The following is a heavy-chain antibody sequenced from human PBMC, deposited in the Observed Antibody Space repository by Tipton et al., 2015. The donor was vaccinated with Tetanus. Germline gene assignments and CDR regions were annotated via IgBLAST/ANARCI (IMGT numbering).Heavy chain of an antibody. D-gene: IGHD5-12*01. CDR1: GFTFSSYW. V-gene: IGHV3-74*01. CDR2: INSDGSST. Sequence: SLRLSCAASGFTFSSYWMHWVRQAPGKGLAWVSRINSDGSSTSHADSVKGRFTISRDNARNSLHLQMNSLRDEDTAVYYCAREGRGYGGRLNDYWGQGTLVTVSS. J-gene: IGHJ4*02. CDR3: AREGRGYGGRLNDY.